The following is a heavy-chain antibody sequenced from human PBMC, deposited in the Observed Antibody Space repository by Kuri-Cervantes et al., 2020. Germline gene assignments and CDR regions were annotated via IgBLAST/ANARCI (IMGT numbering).Heavy chain of an antibody. Sequence: GESLKISCAASGFTFSSYGMHWVRQAPGKGLEWVAVIWYDGSNKYYADSVKGRFTIPRDNSKNTLYLQMNSLRVEDTAVYYCARGVGTQWPPQWGQGTLVTVSS. CDR2: IWYDGSNK. CDR1: GFTFSSYG. D-gene: IGHD6-19*01. CDR3: ARGVGTQWPPQ. J-gene: IGHJ4*02. V-gene: IGHV3-33*01.